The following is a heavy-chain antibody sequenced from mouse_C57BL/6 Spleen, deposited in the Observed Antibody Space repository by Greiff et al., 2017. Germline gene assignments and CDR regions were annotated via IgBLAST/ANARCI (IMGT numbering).Heavy chain of an antibody. CDR1: GFTFSSYG. CDR2: ISSGGSYT. CDR3: ARDGVVGGFAY. V-gene: IGHV5-6*02. Sequence: DVMLVESGGDLVKPGGSLKLSCAASGFTFSSYGMSWVRQTPDKRLEWVATISSGGSYTYSPDSVKGRFTISRDNAKNTLYLQMSSLKSEDTAMXYCARDGVVGGFAYWGQGTLVTVSA. J-gene: IGHJ3*01. D-gene: IGHD1-1*01.